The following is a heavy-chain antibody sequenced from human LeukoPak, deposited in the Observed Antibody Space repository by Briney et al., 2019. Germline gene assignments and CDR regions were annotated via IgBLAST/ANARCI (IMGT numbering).Heavy chain of an antibody. CDR3: ATTEGPFGNYFDY. CDR2: IYPGDSNI. D-gene: IGHD3-3*01. Sequence: GESLKISCKGSGYTFTSYWIGWVRQMPGKGLEWMWIIYPGDSNIRYSPSFEGQVTISADKSISTAYLQWSSLKASDTAMYYCATTEGPFGNYFDYWGQGTLVTVSS. CDR1: GYTFTSYW. V-gene: IGHV5-51*01. J-gene: IGHJ4*02.